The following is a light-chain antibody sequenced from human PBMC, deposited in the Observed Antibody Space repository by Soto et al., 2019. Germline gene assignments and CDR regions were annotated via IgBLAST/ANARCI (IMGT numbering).Light chain of an antibody. CDR2: NVS. CDR1: QSLVYSDGNTY. Sequence: DVVMTQSPLSLPVTLGQPASISCRSSQSLVYSDGNTYLNWFQQRPGQSPRRLIYNVSKRDSGVPDRFSGSGSGTDFTLKISRVEAEDVGLYYCMQGTHRPPTLGQGTKVDIK. J-gene: IGKJ1*01. CDR3: MQGTHRPPT. V-gene: IGKV2-30*01.